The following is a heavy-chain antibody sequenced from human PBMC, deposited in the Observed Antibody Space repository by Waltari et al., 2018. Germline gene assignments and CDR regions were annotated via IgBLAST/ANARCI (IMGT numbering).Heavy chain of an antibody. J-gene: IGHJ4*02. CDR3: VREGYYDNSGLDY. V-gene: IGHV3-72*01. D-gene: IGHD3-22*01. CDR1: GFTFSDHY. CDR2: SRNKDDSYTT. Sequence: EVQLVESGGGLVQPGGSLRLSCAVSGFTFSDHYMDWVRQAPGKGLEWVGRSRNKDDSYTTQYAASVKGRFTISRDDLKNSLYLQMNSLKTEDTAVYYCVREGYYDNSGLDYWGQGTLVTVSS.